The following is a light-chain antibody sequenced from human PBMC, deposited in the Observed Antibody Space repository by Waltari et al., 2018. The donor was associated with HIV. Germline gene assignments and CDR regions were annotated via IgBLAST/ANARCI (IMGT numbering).Light chain of an antibody. CDR1: NSNIGSNT. CDR2: GNT. V-gene: IGLV1-44*01. J-gene: IGLJ2*01. CDR3: AAWDDTLNGEVV. Sequence: QSVLTQPPSASGTPGQRVTISCSGRNSNIGSNTVNWYQQLPGTAPKLLIYGNTQRPSGVPDRFSGSKSCTSASLAISGLQSEDEADYYCAAWDDTLNGEVVFGGGTKLTVL.